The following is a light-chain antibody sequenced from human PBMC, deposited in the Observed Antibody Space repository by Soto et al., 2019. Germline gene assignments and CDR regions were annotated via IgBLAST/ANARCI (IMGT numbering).Light chain of an antibody. V-gene: IGKV3-11*01. CDR2: DAS. J-gene: IGKJ1*01. Sequence: PGERAPLSCSASQSVSSYLAWYQQKPGQAPRLLIYDASNRATGIPARFSGSGSGTDFTLTISSPQSEDFAVYYCQQYSIWRTFGQGTKVDIK. CDR3: QQYSIWRT. CDR1: QSVSSY.